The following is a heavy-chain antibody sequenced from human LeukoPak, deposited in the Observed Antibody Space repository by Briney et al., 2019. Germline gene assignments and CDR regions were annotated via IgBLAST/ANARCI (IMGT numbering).Heavy chain of an antibody. D-gene: IGHD3-22*01. J-gene: IGHJ5*02. CDR1: GGSISPYY. V-gene: IGHV4-59*01. CDR2: IYYSGTT. CDR3: ARETAHYYDTSRGWFDP. Sequence: SETLSLTCTVSGGSISPYYWSWIRQPPGKGLEWIGYIYYSGTTNYNPSLKSRVTISVDTSKNQFSLKLSSVTAADTAVYYCARETAHYYDTSRGWFDPWGQGTLVTVSS.